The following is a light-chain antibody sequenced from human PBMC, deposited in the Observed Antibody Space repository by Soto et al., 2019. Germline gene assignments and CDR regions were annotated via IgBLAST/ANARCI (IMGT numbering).Light chain of an antibody. CDR3: QQFNNWPLDPMYT. CDR2: GAS. Sequence: VVMTQSPATLSVSPGERATLSCRARQSVSSSLAWYQQRPGQAPRLLIYGASTRATGIPARFSGSGSGTEFTLTISSLQSEDFAVYYCQQFNNWPLDPMYTFGQGTKLEIK. CDR1: QSVSSS. V-gene: IGKV3-15*01. J-gene: IGKJ2*01.